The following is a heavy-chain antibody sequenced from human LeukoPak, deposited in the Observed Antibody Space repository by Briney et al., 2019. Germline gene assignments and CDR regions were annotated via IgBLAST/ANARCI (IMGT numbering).Heavy chain of an antibody. CDR1: GYTFTSYG. V-gene: IGHV1-18*01. Sequence: GASVKVSCKASGYTFTSYGISWVRQAPGQGLGWMGWISAYNGNTNYAQKLQGRVTMTTDTSTSTAYMELRSLRSDDTAVYYCARDSLRITIFGVAEDDAFDIWGQGTMVTVSS. J-gene: IGHJ3*02. CDR2: ISAYNGNT. CDR3: ARDSLRITIFGVAEDDAFDI. D-gene: IGHD3-3*01.